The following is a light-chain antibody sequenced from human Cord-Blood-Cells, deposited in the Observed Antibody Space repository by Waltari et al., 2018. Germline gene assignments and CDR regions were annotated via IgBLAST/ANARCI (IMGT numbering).Light chain of an antibody. Sequence: QSALTQPASVSGSPGQSITISCPGTSSDVGSYNLVSWYQQHPGKAPKFMIYEGSKRPSGVSNRCSGSKSGNTASLTISGLQAEDEADYYCSSYAGSSTWVFGGGTKLTVL. J-gene: IGLJ3*02. CDR3: SSYAGSSTWV. CDR1: SSDVGSYNL. V-gene: IGLV2-23*01. CDR2: EGS.